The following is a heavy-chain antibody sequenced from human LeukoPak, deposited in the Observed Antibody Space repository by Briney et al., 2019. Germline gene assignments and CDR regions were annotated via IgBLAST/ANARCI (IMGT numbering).Heavy chain of an antibody. CDR1: GGTFSSYA. J-gene: IGHJ6*03. CDR2: IIPIFGTA. V-gene: IGHV1-69*05. CDR3: ASCAIRFLEWLLSNYYYYYMDV. D-gene: IGHD3-3*01. Sequence: ASVKVSCKASGGTFSSYAISWVRQAPGQGLEWMGGIIPIFGTANYAQKFQGRVTITTDESTSTAYMELSSLRSEDTAVYYCASCAIRFLEWLLSNYYYYYMDVWGKGTTVTVSS.